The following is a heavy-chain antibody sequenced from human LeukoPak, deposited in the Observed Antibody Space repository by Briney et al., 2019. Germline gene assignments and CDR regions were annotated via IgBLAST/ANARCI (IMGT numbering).Heavy chain of an antibody. CDR2: IYYSGST. J-gene: IGHJ5*02. Sequence: PSETLSLTCTVSGGSISSYYWSWIRQPPGKGLEWIGYIYYSGSTNYNPTRKIRVTISVDTSKIHFSLKLSSVTAADTAVYYCARRGTSSWYSGTTSVWFDPWGQGTLVTVSS. CDR1: GGSISSYY. D-gene: IGHD6-13*01. CDR3: ARRGTSSWYSGTTSVWFDP. V-gene: IGHV4-59*08.